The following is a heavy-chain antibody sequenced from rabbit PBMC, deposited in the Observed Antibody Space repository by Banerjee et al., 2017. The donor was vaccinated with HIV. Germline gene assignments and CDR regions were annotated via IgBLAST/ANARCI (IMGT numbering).Heavy chain of an antibody. J-gene: IGHJ4*01. V-gene: IGHV1S45*01. CDR1: GFTLSSYW. CDR3: ARSGYAVYGYFNL. Sequence: QQQLEESGGGLVKPGGTLTLTCKGSGFTLSSYWMCWVRQAPGKGLELIACIDTASSGTTYYANWAKGRFTISKTSSTTVTLQMTSLTVADTATYFCARSGYAVYGYFNLWGPGTLVTVS. D-gene: IGHD6-1*01. CDR2: IDTASSGTT.